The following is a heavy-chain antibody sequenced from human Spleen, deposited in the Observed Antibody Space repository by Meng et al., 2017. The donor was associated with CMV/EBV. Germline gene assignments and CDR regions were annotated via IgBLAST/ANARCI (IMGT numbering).Heavy chain of an antibody. D-gene: IGHD5-24*01. Sequence: GESLKISCAASGFTFIAYSMNWVRQAPGKGLEWLSSISSSSSYINYADSVKGRFTISRDNTKNSLYLQMDSLRAEDTAVYYCARRDGDYWGQGTLVTVSS. J-gene: IGHJ4*02. CDR2: ISSSSSYI. CDR3: ARRDGDY. CDR1: GFTFIAYS. V-gene: IGHV3-21*01.